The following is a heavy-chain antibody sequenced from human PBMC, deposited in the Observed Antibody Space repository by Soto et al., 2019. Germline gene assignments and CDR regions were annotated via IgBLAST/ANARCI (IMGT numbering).Heavy chain of an antibody. CDR3: ARDNLVGGYGYYVDY. CDR1: GGSISSGGYY. CDR2: IYYSGST. J-gene: IGHJ4*02. V-gene: IGHV4-31*03. D-gene: IGHD3-10*01. Sequence: QVQLQESGPGLVKPSQTLSLTCTVSGGSISSGGYYWSWIRQHPGKGLEWIGYIYYSGSTYYNPSLTSRFTISVDTSKNQFSLKLSSVTAADTAVYYCARDNLVGGYGYYVDYWGQGTLVTVSS.